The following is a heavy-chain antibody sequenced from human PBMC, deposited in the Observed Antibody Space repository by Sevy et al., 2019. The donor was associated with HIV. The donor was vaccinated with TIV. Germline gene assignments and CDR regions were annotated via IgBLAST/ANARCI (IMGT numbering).Heavy chain of an antibody. CDR2: VSNRGDDT. V-gene: IGHV3-23*01. D-gene: IGHD3-22*01. Sequence: GGSLRLSCSVSGFTFSGYAMSWVRQAPGKGLEWVSTVSNRGDDTYYADSVKGRFTISRDNSKDTLYLHLNSLRGDDTAVYFCARHDDYDAIGGTGTFDYWGQGTLVTVSS. CDR3: ARHDDYDAIGGTGTFDY. CDR1: GFTFSGYA. J-gene: IGHJ4*02.